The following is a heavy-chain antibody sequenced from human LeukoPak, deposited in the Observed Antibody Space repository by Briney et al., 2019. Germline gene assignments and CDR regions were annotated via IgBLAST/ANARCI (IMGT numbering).Heavy chain of an antibody. D-gene: IGHD5-18*01. CDR3: ARDYSYGYFPYFDL. V-gene: IGHV4-4*07. CDR2: IYTSGST. CDR1: GGSISSYY. J-gene: IGHJ2*01. Sequence: SETLSLTCTVSGGSISSYYWSWIRQPAGKGLEWIGRIYTSGSTNYNPSLNSRVTMSVDTSKNQSSLKLSSVTAADTAAYYCARDYSYGYFPYFDLWGRGTLVTVSS.